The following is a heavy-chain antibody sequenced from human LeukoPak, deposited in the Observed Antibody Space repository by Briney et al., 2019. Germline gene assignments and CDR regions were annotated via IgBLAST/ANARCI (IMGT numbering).Heavy chain of an antibody. J-gene: IGHJ6*02. CDR1: GFIFSNYW. V-gene: IGHV3-7*03. CDR2: INHNGNVN. D-gene: IGHD3-16*01. Sequence: GGSLRLSCAASGFIFSNYWMSWVRQAPGKGLEWVASINHNGNVNYYVDSVKGRFTISRDNAKNSLYLQMSNLRAEDTAVYFCARGGGLDVWGQGATVTVSS. CDR3: ARGGGLDV.